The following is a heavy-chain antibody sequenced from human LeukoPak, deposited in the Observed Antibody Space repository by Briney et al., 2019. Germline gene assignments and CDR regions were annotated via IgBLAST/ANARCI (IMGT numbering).Heavy chain of an antibody. Sequence: PETLSLTCTVSGGSISSYYWSWIRQPPGKGLEWIGYIYYSGGTNYNPSLKSRVTISVDTSKNQFSLKLSSVTAADTAVYYCARDVTIFGVGGMGFDPWGQGTLVTVSS. CDR1: GGSISSYY. CDR3: ARDVTIFGVGGMGFDP. D-gene: IGHD3-3*01. V-gene: IGHV4-59*01. J-gene: IGHJ5*02. CDR2: IYYSGGT.